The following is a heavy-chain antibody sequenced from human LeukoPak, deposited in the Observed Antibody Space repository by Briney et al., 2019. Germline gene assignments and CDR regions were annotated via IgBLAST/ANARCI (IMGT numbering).Heavy chain of an antibody. D-gene: IGHD2-2*02. V-gene: IGHV1-18*01. CDR1: GYTFTSYG. J-gene: IGHJ5*02. Sequence: ASVKVSCKASGYTFTSYGISWERQAPGQGLEWMGWISAYNGNTNYAQKLQGRVTMTTDTSTSTAYMELRSLRSDDTAVYYCARDIGYCSSTSCYTNNWFDPWGQGTLVTVSS. CDR2: ISAYNGNT. CDR3: ARDIGYCSSTSCYTNNWFDP.